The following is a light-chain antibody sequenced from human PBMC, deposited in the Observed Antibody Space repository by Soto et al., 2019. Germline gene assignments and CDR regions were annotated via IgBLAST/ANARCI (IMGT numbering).Light chain of an antibody. CDR3: QHYNSYSEA. CDR1: QSISVW. J-gene: IGKJ1*01. V-gene: IGKV1-5*03. CDR2: KAS. Sequence: DIQMTQSPSTLSASVVDRVTITCRASQSISVWLAWYQQKPGKAPKLLTYKASTLKSGVPSRFSGSGSGTEFTLTISSLQPDDFATYYCQHYNSYSEAFGQGTKVDI.